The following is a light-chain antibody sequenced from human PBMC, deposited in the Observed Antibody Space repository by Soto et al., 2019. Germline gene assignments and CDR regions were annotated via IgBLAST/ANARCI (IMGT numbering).Light chain of an antibody. Sequence: DIQMTQSPSTLSASVGDTVTVTCRASQSVSGWLAWYQQKPGEAPKLLIYEASRLEIGVPSRFSGSGSGTEFTLTISSLQPDDFATYYCQHYNSYSTFGQGTKVDI. CDR3: QHYNSYST. CDR1: QSVSGW. J-gene: IGKJ1*01. CDR2: EAS. V-gene: IGKV1-5*03.